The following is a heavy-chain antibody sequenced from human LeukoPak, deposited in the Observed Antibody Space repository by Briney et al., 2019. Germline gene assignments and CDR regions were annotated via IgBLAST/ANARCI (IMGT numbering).Heavy chain of an antibody. D-gene: IGHD3-22*01. Sequence: SETLSLTCAAYGVSFSGYYWSWIRQPPGKGLEWMGEINQSGSTNYNPSLKSRVTISVDTYKNQFYLNLSSVTAADTAVYYCARHSFYYYDSSSSWWFDLWGRGTLLSVSS. CDR3: ARHSFYYYDSSSSWWFDL. V-gene: IGHV4-34*01. J-gene: IGHJ2*01. CDR2: INQSGST. CDR1: GVSFSGYY.